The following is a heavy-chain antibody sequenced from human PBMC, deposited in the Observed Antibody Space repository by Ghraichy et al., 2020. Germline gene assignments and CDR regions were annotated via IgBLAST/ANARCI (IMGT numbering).Heavy chain of an antibody. V-gene: IGHV6-1*01. CDR2: TYYRSRWYN. D-gene: IGHD1-1*01. Sequence: QTLSLTCAISGDSVSSNTVAWNWIRQSPSRGLEWLGRTYYRSRWYNDYALSVKSRITINPDISKNQFSLQLNSVTPEDTGLYFCTRAVTTNPFDYWGQGTLVTVSS. J-gene: IGHJ4*02. CDR3: TRAVTTNPFDY. CDR1: GDSVSSNTVA.